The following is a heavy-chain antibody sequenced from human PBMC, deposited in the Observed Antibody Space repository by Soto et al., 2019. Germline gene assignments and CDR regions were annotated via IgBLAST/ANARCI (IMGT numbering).Heavy chain of an antibody. CDR3: ASGIQLWLRRINNGYSG. CDR2: IIPMFGTA. J-gene: IGHJ4*02. V-gene: IGHV1-69*13. Sequence: SVKVSCKAPGGTFSTYAISWVRQAPGQGLEWMGGIIPMFGTANYAQRFQDRVTITADESTNTVYMELSILRSEDTAVYFCASGIQLWLRRINNGYSGWGQGTLVTVSS. CDR1: GGTFSTYA. D-gene: IGHD5-18*01.